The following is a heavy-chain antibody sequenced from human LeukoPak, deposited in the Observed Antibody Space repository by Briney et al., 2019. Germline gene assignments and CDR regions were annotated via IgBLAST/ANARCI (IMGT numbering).Heavy chain of an antibody. CDR2: IYTSGST. V-gene: IGHV4-4*07. Sequence: PSETLSLTCTVSGGSISSYYWSWIRQPAGKGLEWIGRIYTSGSTNYNPSLKSRVTMSVDTSKNQFSLKLSSVTVADTAVYYCARSPRGNDFWSGYWALDWFDPWGQGTLVTVSS. CDR1: GGSISSYY. J-gene: IGHJ5*02. CDR3: ARSPRGNDFWSGYWALDWFDP. D-gene: IGHD3-3*01.